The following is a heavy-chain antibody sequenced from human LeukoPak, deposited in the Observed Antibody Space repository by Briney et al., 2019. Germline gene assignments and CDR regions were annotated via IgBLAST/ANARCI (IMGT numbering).Heavy chain of an antibody. CDR1: GGTFSSYA. CDR3: ARLKRGIGAAGTSLRGWFDP. V-gene: IGHV1-69*13. D-gene: IGHD6-13*01. J-gene: IGHJ5*02. CDR2: IIPIFDTS. Sequence: ASVKVSCKASGGTFSSYAITWVRQAPGQGLEWMGGIIPIFDTSNYAQKFQGRVTFTSDDSTSTAYMELSSLRSEDTAVYYCARLKRGIGAAGTSLRGWFDPWGQGTLVTVSS.